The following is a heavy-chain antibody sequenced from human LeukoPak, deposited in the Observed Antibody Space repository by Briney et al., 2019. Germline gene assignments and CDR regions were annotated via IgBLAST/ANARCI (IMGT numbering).Heavy chain of an antibody. Sequence: SETLSLTCAVYGGSFSGYYWSWIRQPPGKGLEWIGEINHSGSTNYNPSLKNRVTISVDTSKNQFSLKLSSVTAADTAVYYCARNEVTVTTSYYYYYYMDVWGKGTTVTVSS. CDR3: ARNEVTVTTSYYYYYYMDV. CDR1: GGSFSGYY. J-gene: IGHJ6*03. V-gene: IGHV4-34*01. D-gene: IGHD4-17*01. CDR2: INHSGST.